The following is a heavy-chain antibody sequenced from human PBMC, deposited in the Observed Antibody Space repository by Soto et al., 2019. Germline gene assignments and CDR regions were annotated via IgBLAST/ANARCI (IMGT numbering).Heavy chain of an antibody. J-gene: IGHJ6*02. Sequence: QVQLVQSGAEVKKPGASVKVSCKASGYTFTSYGISWVRQAPGQGLEWMGWISAYNGNTNYAQKLQGRVTMTTDTYTRTAYMELRSLRSDDTAVYYCARDGVDTATGYYYGMDVWGQGTTVTVSS. CDR1: GYTFTSYG. V-gene: IGHV1-18*01. D-gene: IGHD5-18*01. CDR2: ISAYNGNT. CDR3: ARDGVDTATGYYYGMDV.